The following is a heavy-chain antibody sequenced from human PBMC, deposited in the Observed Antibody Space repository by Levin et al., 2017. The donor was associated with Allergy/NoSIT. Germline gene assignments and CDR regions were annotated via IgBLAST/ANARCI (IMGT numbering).Heavy chain of an antibody. CDR3: ARDRYSAVAGIDWTHPLDY. Sequence: GESLKISCAASFFTFSPFGIHFFLPSPFKGLEWVSAIWYDGSNKYYRDSVKGRFTISRDNSKNTLYLQMDSLRVEDTAVYYCARDRYSAVAGIDWTHPLDYWGQGTLVTVSS. J-gene: IGHJ4*02. D-gene: IGHD6-19*01. CDR2: IWYDGSNK. V-gene: IGHV3-33*01. CDR1: FFTFSPFG.